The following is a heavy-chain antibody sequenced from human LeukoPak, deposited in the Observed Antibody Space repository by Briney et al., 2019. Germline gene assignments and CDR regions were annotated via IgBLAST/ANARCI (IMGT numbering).Heavy chain of an antibody. J-gene: IGHJ3*02. V-gene: IGHV1-18*01. CDR2: ISAYNGNT. CDR1: GYALTSYG. CDR3: ARGTRASFFDI. Sequence: ASVKVSCEPSGYALTSYGISWVRQAPGQGLEWMGWISAYNGNTNYAQKFQGRVAMTTDRSRTTAFIEVTSLTYDDTAVYYCARGTRASFFDIWGQGTWSPSLQ.